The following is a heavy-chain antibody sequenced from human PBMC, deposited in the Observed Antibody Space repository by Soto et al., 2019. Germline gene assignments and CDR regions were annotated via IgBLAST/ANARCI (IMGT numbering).Heavy chain of an antibody. Sequence: ASVKVSCKASGYTFTIYGISWVRQAPGQGLEWMGWISAYNGNTNYAQKLQGRVTMTTDTSTSTAYMELRSLRSDDTAVYYCARGNNVLLWFGEAPSGMDVWGQGTTVTVSS. D-gene: IGHD3-10*01. CDR2: ISAYNGNT. V-gene: IGHV1-18*01. CDR3: ARGNNVLLWFGEAPSGMDV. J-gene: IGHJ6*02. CDR1: GYTFTIYG.